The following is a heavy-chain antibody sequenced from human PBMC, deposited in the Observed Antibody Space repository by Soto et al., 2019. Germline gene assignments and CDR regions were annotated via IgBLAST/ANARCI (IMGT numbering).Heavy chain of an antibody. D-gene: IGHD6-13*01. Sequence: EVQLLESGGGLVQPGGSLRLSCAASGFTFSNYAMTWVRQAPGKGPEWVSAISGRGDSTFYGESVKGRFTISRDNSKNTLYLQMNSLRAEDTAVYYCAKGGPYSSSWYWLPSYWGQGTLVTVSS. J-gene: IGHJ4*02. CDR1: GFTFSNYA. CDR3: AKGGPYSSSWYWLPSY. CDR2: ISGRGDST. V-gene: IGHV3-23*01.